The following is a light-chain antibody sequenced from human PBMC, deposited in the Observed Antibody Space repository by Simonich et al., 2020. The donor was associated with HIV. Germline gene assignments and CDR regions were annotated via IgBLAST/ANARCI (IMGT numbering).Light chain of an antibody. CDR2: DVS. CDR1: SSDLGANNY. Sequence: QSALTQPRSVSGSPGQSVTISCTGTSSDLGANNYFSWYPQNPGTAPKLMIYDVSQRPSGCPDRFSGSKSGNTASLTISGLQAEDEADYYCCSYAGTYTVFGGGTKVTVL. V-gene: IGLV2-11*01. J-gene: IGLJ3*02. CDR3: CSYAGTYTV.